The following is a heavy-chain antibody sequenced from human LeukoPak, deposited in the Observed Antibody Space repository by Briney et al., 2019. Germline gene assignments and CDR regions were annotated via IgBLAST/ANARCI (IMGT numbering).Heavy chain of an antibody. V-gene: IGHV1-69*04. CDR2: IIPILGIA. CDR1: GRTFTSSA. CDR3: AREPRYCSGGSCYFHY. D-gene: IGHD2-15*01. Sequence: SVKVSCKASGRTFTSSAISWVRQAPGQGLEWMGRIIPILGIANYAQKFQGRVTITADKSTSTAYMELSSLRSEDTAVYYCAREPRYCSGGSCYFHYWGQGTLVTVSS. J-gene: IGHJ4*02.